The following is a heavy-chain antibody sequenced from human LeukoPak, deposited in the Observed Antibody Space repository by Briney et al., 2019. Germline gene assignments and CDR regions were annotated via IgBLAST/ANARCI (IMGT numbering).Heavy chain of an antibody. D-gene: IGHD6-25*01. V-gene: IGHV4-4*07. CDR3: ARDFVAATVDYYYYYMDV. CDR1: GGSISSYY. CDR2: IYTSGST. Sequence: SETLSLTCTVSGGSISSYYWSWIRQPAGKGLEWIGRIYTSGSTNYNPSLKSRVTMSVDTSKNQFSLKLSSVPAADTAVYYCARDFVAATVDYYYYYMDVWGKGTTVTVSS. J-gene: IGHJ6*03.